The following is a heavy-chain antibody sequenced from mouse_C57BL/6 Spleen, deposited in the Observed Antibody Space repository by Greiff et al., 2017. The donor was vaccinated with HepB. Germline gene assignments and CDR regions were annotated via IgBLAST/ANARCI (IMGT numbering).Heavy chain of an antibody. CDR3: ARPLYDYDGGAYYYAMDY. Sequence: VQLQQSGPELVKPGASVKISCKASGYSFTGYYMNWVKQSPEKSLEWIGEINPSTGGTTYNQKFKAKATLTVDKSSSTAYMQLKSLTSEDSAVYYCARPLYDYDGGAYYYAMDYWGQGTSVTVSS. J-gene: IGHJ4*01. CDR1: GYSFTGYY. V-gene: IGHV1-42*01. D-gene: IGHD2-4*01. CDR2: INPSTGGT.